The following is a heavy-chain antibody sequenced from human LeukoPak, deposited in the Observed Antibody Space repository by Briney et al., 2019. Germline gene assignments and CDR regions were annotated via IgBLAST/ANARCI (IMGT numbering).Heavy chain of an antibody. D-gene: IGHD5-18*01. J-gene: IGHJ4*02. CDR1: GFTFSTYG. Sequence: QAGGSLRLSCAASGFTFSTYGMHWVRQAPGKGLEWVTVISNDGTKDQYADSVRGRFTISRDNSKNTLYLQMNSLRPEDTAVYYCAKRLVGGHSYGPLDYWGQGTLVTVSS. CDR3: AKRLVGGHSYGPLDY. V-gene: IGHV3-30*18. CDR2: ISNDGTKD.